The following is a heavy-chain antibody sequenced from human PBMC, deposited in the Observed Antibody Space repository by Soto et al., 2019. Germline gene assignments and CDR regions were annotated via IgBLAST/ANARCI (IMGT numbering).Heavy chain of an antibody. D-gene: IGHD3-10*01. CDR2: IYYSGNT. CDR3: ARVYYYGSGTCDY. Sequence: SETLSLTCTVSGGSISNGDYWSWIRQTPGKGLEWIGYIYYSGNTYYNPSLKSRITMSVDTSKNQFSLKLTSVTAADTAVYYCARVYYYGSGTCDYWGQGTLVTVSS. V-gene: IGHV4-30-4*08. CDR1: GGSISNGDY. J-gene: IGHJ4*02.